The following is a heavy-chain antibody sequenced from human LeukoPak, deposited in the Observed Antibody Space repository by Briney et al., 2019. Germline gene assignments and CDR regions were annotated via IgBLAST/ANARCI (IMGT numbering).Heavy chain of an antibody. Sequence: AGGSLRLSCAASGLTFSSYAMHWVRQAPGKGLEWVAVISYDGSNKYYADSVKGRFTISRDNSKNRLYLQMNSLRAEDTAVYYCTGDPSPTRSATNIGYFLHWGQGTLVTVSS. J-gene: IGHJ1*01. D-gene: IGHD1-26*01. CDR3: TGDPSPTRSATNIGYFLH. V-gene: IGHV3-30-3*01. CDR1: GLTFSSYA. CDR2: ISYDGSNK.